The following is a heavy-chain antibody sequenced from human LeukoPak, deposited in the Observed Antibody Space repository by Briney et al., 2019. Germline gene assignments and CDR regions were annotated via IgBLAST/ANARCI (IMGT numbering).Heavy chain of an antibody. CDR3: AKESSISYYFDS. J-gene: IGHJ4*02. CDR1: GFTFDDFA. D-gene: IGHD3-3*02. CDR2: ISLNSDSI. Sequence: GRSLRLSCAASGFTFDDFAMHWVRQAPGKGLEWVSVISLNSDSIGYADSVKGRFTISRDNAKNSLYLQMNTLRPEDTALYYCAKESSISYYFDSWGQGTLVTVSS. V-gene: IGHV3-9*01.